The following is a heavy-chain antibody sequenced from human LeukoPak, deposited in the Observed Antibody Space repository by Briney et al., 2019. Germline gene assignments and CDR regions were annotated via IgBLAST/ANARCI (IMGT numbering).Heavy chain of an antibody. J-gene: IGHJ4*02. CDR3: ARTPTLLWWIYYFDY. CDR2: INHSGST. V-gene: IGHV4-34*01. CDR1: GGSFSGYY. D-gene: IGHD2-21*01. Sequence: SETLSLTCAVYGGSFSGYYWSWIRQPPGKGLEWIGEINHSGSTNYNPSLKSQVTISVDTSKNQFSLKLSSVTAADTAVYYCARTPTLLWWIYYFDYWGQGTLVTVSS.